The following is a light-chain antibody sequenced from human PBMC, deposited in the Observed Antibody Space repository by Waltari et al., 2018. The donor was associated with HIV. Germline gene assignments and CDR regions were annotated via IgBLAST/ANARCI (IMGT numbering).Light chain of an antibody. CDR2: GNK. CDR1: SSNIGADSD. CDR3: QSYDRSLSASVV. J-gene: IGLJ2*01. V-gene: IGLV1-40*01. Sequence: QSVLTQPPSVSGAPGQRVTISCTGGSSNIGADSDVHWYQQIQGTAPKLLISGNKNRPSGVPDRFSASKSGTSASLAITGLQAEDEADYFCQSYDRSLSASVVFGGGTKLTVL.